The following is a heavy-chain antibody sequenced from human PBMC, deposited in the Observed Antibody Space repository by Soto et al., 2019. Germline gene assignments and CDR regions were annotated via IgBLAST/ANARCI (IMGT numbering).Heavy chain of an antibody. D-gene: IGHD6-13*01. Sequence: QVQLVQSGAEVMQPGSSVRVSCKTSGGTFSTSAISWVRQAPGQGLEWMGGIIPVFGTADYTQKFQARVTHTADAYTTPAEMELRGLRSADTAVYFCAREKVLVPLGGNYCFALDAWGQGTTVTVSS. V-gene: IGHV1-69*12. CDR3: AREKVLVPLGGNYCFALDA. CDR1: GGTFSTSA. J-gene: IGHJ6*02. CDR2: IIPVFGTA.